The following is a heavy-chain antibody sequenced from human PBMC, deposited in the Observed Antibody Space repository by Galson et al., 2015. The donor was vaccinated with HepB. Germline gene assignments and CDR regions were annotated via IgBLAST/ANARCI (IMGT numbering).Heavy chain of an antibody. CDR2: ISATGGGT. J-gene: IGHJ3*01. CDR3: TKDHSESFYRPTSAFDS. Sequence: SLRLSCAASGFTFNNYAMSWVRQAPGRGPEWVAIISATGGGTYYAGSVRGRFTISKDNSRATVFLQMNSLRVEDTALYYCTKDHSESFYRPTSAFDSWSQGKMGTLSS. CDR1: GFTFNNYA. V-gene: IGHV3-23*01. D-gene: IGHD1-26*01.